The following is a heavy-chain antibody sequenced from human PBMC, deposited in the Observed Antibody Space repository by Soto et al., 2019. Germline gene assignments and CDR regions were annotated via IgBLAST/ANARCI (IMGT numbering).Heavy chain of an antibody. CDR1: GFTFSSYA. J-gene: IGHJ6*03. CDR2: ISGSGGST. CDR3: AKFPPIADWLLNYYYYYMDV. V-gene: IGHV3-23*01. D-gene: IGHD3-9*01. Sequence: GGSLRLSCAASGFTFSSYAMSWVRQAPGKGLEWVSAISGSGGSTYYADSVKGRFTISRDNSKNTLYLQMNSLRAEDTAVYYCAKFPPIADWLLNYYYYYMDVWGKGTTVTVSS.